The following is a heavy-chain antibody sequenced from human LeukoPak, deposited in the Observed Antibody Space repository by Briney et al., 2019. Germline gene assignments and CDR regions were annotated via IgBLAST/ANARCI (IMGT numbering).Heavy chain of an antibody. CDR3: ARVQYYYGSSGYYYEFPDAFDI. V-gene: IGHV7-4-1*02. CDR1: GGTFSSYA. D-gene: IGHD3-22*01. J-gene: IGHJ3*02. Sequence: ASVKVSCKASGGTFSSYAISWVRQAPGQGLEWMGWINTNTGNPTYAQGFTGRFVFSLDTSVSTAYLQISSLKAEDTAVYYCARVQYYYGSSGYYYEFPDAFDIWGQGTMVTVSS. CDR2: INTNTGNP.